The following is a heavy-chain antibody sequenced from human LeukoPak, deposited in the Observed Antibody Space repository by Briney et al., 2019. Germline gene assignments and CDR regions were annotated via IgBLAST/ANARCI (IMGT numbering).Heavy chain of an antibody. V-gene: IGHV1-69*05. CDR1: GGTFSSYA. J-gene: IGHJ5*02. Sequence: ASVKVSCKASGGTFSSYAISWVRQAPGQGLEWMGGIIPIFGTANYAQKFQGRVTMTRDTSTSTVYMEPSSLRSEDTAVYYCARDGRFDPWGQGTLVTVSS. CDR2: IIPIFGTA. CDR3: ARDGRFDP.